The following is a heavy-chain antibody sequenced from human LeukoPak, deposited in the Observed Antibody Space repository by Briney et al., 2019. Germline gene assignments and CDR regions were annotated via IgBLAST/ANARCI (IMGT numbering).Heavy chain of an antibody. D-gene: IGHD1-26*01. CDR2: IYYSGST. V-gene: IGHV4-39*01. CDR1: GGSISSSSYY. CDR3: ARISGSYFMYFDY. J-gene: IGHJ4*02. Sequence: SSETLSLTCTVSGGSISSSSYYWGWIRQPPGKGLEWIGSIYYSGSTYYNPSLKSRVTISVDTSKNQFSLKLSSVTAADTAVYYCARISGSYFMYFDYWGQGTLVTVSS.